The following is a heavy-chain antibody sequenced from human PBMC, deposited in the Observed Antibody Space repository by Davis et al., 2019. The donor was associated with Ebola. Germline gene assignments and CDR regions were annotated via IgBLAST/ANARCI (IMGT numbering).Heavy chain of an antibody. CDR1: GASIRSGGYS. D-gene: IGHD4-17*01. Sequence: PSETLSLTCAVSGASIRSGGYSWSWIRQPPGKGLEWIGYIYLGGSTYYNPSLKSRVSMSVDRSKNQFSLKLSSVTAADTAVYYCARDTGNWFDPWGQGTVVTVSS. CDR2: IYLGGST. CDR3: ARDTGNWFDP. J-gene: IGHJ5*02. V-gene: IGHV4-30-2*01.